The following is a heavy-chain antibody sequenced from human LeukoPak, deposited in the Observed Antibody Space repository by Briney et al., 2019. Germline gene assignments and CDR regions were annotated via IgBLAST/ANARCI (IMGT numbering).Heavy chain of an antibody. CDR3: AKDQDYYDSSGNFDY. J-gene: IGHJ4*02. D-gene: IGHD3-22*01. CDR2: ISGSGGST. CDR1: GFTFSSYA. V-gene: IGHV3-23*01. Sequence: GGSLRLSCAASGFTFSSYAMSWVRQAPGKGLEWVSAISGSGGSTYYADSVKGRFTISRDNSKNTLYLQMNSLRAEDAAVYYCAKDQDYYDSSGNFDYWGRGTLATVSS.